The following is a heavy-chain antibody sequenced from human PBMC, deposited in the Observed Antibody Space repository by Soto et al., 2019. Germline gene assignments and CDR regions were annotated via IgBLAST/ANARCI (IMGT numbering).Heavy chain of an antibody. Sequence: GGSLRLSCVASGLSFRQDYLRWVRQEPGKELEWVSDFSGSSSYTNYSDSVQGRFTIARDNAKNSLYLQTNRLGAEDTAVYYWASECTHYDTLTGQLDFWGQGTLVTVSS. CDR3: ASECTHYDTLTGQLDF. V-gene: IGHV3-11*06. CDR2: FSGSSSYT. CDR1: GLSFRQDY. J-gene: IGHJ4*02. D-gene: IGHD3-9*01.